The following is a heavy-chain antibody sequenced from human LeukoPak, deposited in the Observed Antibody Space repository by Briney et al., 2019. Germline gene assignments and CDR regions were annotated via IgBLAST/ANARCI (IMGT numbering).Heavy chain of an antibody. CDR2: IVSETVGGRT. CDR1: GFPFSSYS. D-gene: IGHD1-1*01. Sequence: GGSLRLSCAASGFPFSSYSMTWVRQAPGKGLEWVARIVSETVGGRTDYAASVKGRFTISRDDSKSTLFLQMSSLKIEDTAVYYCATSITTPGAFDIWGQGVLVTVSS. CDR3: ATSITTPGAFDI. J-gene: IGHJ4*02. V-gene: IGHV3-15*04.